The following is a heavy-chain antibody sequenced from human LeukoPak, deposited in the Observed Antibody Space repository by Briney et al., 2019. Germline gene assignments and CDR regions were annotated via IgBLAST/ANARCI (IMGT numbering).Heavy chain of an antibody. J-gene: IGHJ6*03. CDR2: IRSSSSYI. CDR3: ARETGLPRGWPYYYYYYYMDV. V-gene: IGHV3-21*01. CDR1: GFTFSSYS. D-gene: IGHD1-14*01. Sequence: PGGSLRLSCAASGFTFSSYSMNWVRQAPGKGLEWVSSIRSSSSYIYYADSLKGRFTISRDNAKNSLYLQMNSLRAEDSAVYYCARETGLPRGWPYYYYYYYMDVWGKGTTVTVSS.